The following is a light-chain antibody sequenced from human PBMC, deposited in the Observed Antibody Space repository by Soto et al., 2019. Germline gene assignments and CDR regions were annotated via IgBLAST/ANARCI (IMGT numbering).Light chain of an antibody. CDR1: SSNIGTNP. V-gene: IGLV1-44*01. CDR3: AAWDDSLNGHV. Sequence: QSVLTQPPAASGTPGQRVTISCSGSSSNIGTNPVNWYQQLPGTAPKLLIYTNYQRPSGVPDRLSGSKSGTSASLAISGLQSEDEADYYCAAWDDSLNGHVFGTGTKVTVL. CDR2: TNY. J-gene: IGLJ1*01.